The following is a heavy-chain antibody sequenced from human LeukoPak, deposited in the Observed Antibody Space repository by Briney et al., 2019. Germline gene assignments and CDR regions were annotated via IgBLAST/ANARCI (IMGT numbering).Heavy chain of an antibody. CDR1: GFTFSSYW. D-gene: IGHD3-10*01. V-gene: IGHV3-74*01. J-gene: IGHJ5*02. CDR2: INSDGSTT. CDR3: VFGYYYDSGSQYNWFDT. Sequence: GGSLRLSCAASGFTFSSYWMHWVRQAPGKGLVWVSRINSDGSTTTYADSVKGRFTISRDNAKNTLYLQMNSLRAEDTAVYYCVFGYYYDSGSQYNWFDTWGQGTLVTVSS.